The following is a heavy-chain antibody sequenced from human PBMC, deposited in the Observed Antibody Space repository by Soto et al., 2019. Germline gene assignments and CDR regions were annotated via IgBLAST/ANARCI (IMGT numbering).Heavy chain of an antibody. CDR3: ARAFQEYDILTGYYLDY. D-gene: IGHD3-9*01. CDR1: GFTFSSYN. V-gene: IGHV3-21*01. CDR2: ISSSRSYI. Sequence: GGSLRLSCAASGFTFSSYNMNWVRQAPGKGLEWVSSISSSRSYIYYADSVKGRFTVSRDNAKNSLYLQMNSLRDEDTAVYYCARAFQEYDILTGYYLDYWGQGTLVTVSS. J-gene: IGHJ4*02.